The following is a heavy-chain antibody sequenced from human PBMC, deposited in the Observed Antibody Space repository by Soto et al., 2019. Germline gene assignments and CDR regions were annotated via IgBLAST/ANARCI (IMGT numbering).Heavy chain of an antibody. V-gene: IGHV3-11*01. CDR1: GFTFSDYY. CDR3: ASSHLYYDSSGYPDY. Sequence: QVQLVESGGGLVKPGGSLRLSCAASGFTFSDYYMSWIRQAPGKGLEWVSYISSSGNTIYYADSVTGRFTITRDNAKNSLYLHMTSLRAEDTAVYYCASSHLYYDSSGYPDYWGQGTLVTVSP. CDR2: ISSSGNTI. J-gene: IGHJ4*02. D-gene: IGHD3-22*01.